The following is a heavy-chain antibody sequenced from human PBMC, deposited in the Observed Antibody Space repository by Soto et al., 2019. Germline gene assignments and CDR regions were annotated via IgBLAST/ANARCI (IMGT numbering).Heavy chain of an antibody. D-gene: IGHD2-8*01. CDR2: ISGSGGST. CDR1: GFTFSSYA. V-gene: IGHV3-23*01. J-gene: IGHJ4*02. Sequence: EVQLLESGGGLVQPGGSLRLSCAASGFTFSSYAMSWVRQAPGKGLEWVSGISGSGGSTYYADSVKGRFTISRDNSKNTLFLQMNSLRVEDTAVYYCAKVGIYCTNGVCRGYWCQGTLVTVSS. CDR3: AKVGIYCTNGVCRGY.